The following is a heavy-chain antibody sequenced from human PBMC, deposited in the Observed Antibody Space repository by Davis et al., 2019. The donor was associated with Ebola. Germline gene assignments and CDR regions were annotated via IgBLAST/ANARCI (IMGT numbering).Heavy chain of an antibody. V-gene: IGHV3-66*01. D-gene: IGHD3-3*01. CDR1: GFTVSSNY. J-gene: IGHJ4*02. CDR2: IYSGGST. Sequence: GESLKISCAASGFTVSSNYMSWVRQAPGKGLEWVSVIYSGGSTYYADSVKGRFTTSRDNSKNTLYLQMNSLRAEDTAVYYCARDHPEYYDFWSGYYRYWGQGTLVTVSS. CDR3: ARDHPEYYDFWSGYYRY.